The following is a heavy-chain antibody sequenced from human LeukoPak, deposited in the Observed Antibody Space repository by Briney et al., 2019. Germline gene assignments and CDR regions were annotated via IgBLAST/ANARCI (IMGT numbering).Heavy chain of an antibody. CDR3: ARVTGAFDY. J-gene: IGHJ4*02. V-gene: IGHV4-34*01. CDR1: GGFFSGYY. D-gene: IGHD3-9*01. CDR2: INHSGST. Sequence: SETLSLTCAVYGGFFSGYYWSWIRQPPGKGLEWIGEINHSGSTNYNPSLKSRVTISVDTSKNQFSLKLSSVTAADTAVYYCARVTGAFDYWGQGTLVTVSS.